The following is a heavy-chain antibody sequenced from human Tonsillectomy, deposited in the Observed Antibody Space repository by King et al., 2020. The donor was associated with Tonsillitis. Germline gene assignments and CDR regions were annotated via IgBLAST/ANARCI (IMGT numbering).Heavy chain of an antibody. V-gene: IGHV1-46*01. J-gene: IGHJ5*02. CDR2: INPSGGTT. Sequence: EQLVQSGAEVKKPGASVKVSCKASGYTFTSYYMHWVRQAPGQGLEWRGMINPSGGTTSYAQKFQGRVTMTRDTSTNTVYMELSSLRSEDTAVYYCARDRPCSSASCYGGSWFDPWGQGTLVTVCS. CDR3: ARDRPCSSASCYGGSWFDP. CDR1: GYTFTSYY. D-gene: IGHD2-2*01.